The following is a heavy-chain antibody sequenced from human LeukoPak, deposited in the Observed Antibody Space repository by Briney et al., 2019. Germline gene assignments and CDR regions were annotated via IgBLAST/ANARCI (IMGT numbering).Heavy chain of an antibody. CDR1: GFTFSRFW. J-gene: IGHJ4*02. CDR2: ISSSSSYI. CDR3: AKDKAPSIVVVPAASDY. V-gene: IGHV3-21*04. D-gene: IGHD2-2*01. Sequence: GGSLRLSCAASGFTFSRFWMSWVRQAPGKGLEWVSSISSSSSYIYYADSVKGRFTISRDNAKNSLYLQMNSLRAEDTAVYYCAKDKAPSIVVVPAASDYWGQGTLVTVSS.